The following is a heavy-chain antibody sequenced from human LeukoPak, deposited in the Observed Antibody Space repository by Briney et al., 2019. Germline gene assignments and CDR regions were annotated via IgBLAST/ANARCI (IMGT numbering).Heavy chain of an antibody. Sequence: SQTLSLTCAISGDSVSSNSAAWNWIRQSPSRGLEWLGRTYYRSKWYNDYAVSVKSRITINPDTSKNQFSLQLNSVTPEDTAVYYCARVKWRGPTSSGWLDYWGQGPLVPVSS. CDR2: TYYRSKWYN. D-gene: IGHD6-19*01. V-gene: IGHV6-1*01. CDR1: GDSVSSNSAA. CDR3: ARVKWRGPTSSGWLDY. J-gene: IGHJ4*02.